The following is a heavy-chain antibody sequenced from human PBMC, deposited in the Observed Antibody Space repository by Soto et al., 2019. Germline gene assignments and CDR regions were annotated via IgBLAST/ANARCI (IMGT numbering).Heavy chain of an antibody. V-gene: IGHV1-18*01. J-gene: IGHJ5*02. CDR2: ISAYNGNT. D-gene: IGHD3-22*01. Sequence: QVQLVQSGAEVKKPGASVKVSCKASGYTFTSYGISWVRQAPGQGLEWMGWISAYNGNTNYAQKLQGRVTMTTDTSTSTAYMELRSLGSDDTAVYYCAKGTYYYDSSGSRGGFDPWGQGTLVTVSS. CDR1: GYTFTSYG. CDR3: AKGTYYYDSSGSRGGFDP.